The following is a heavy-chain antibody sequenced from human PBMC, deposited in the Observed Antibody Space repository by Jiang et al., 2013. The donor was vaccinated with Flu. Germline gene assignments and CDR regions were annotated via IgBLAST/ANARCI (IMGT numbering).Heavy chain of an antibody. D-gene: IGHD3-16*01. CDR2: INTNTGNP. Sequence: QLVESGAELKNPGASVKVSCKASGYTFTTYAMNWVRQAPGQGFEWMGWINTNTGNPTYAPNFTGRFVFSVDTSVNTAYLQISGLKAEDSAVYYCVRDMVTFGGEVWWFDPWGQGTLVTVSS. CDR3: VRDMVTFGGEVWWFDP. J-gene: IGHJ5*02. V-gene: IGHV7-4-1*02. CDR1: GYTFTTYA.